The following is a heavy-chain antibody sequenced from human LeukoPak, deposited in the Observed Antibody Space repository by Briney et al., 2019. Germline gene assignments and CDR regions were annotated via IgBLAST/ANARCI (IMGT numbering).Heavy chain of an antibody. D-gene: IGHD2-2*01. Sequence: SETLSLTCTVSGGSISSYYWSWIRQPPGKGLEWIGYIYYSGSTNYNPSLKSRVTISVDTSKNQFSLKLSSVTAADTAVYYCARDSPAAKRGHAFDIWGQGTMVTVSS. CDR2: IYYSGST. J-gene: IGHJ3*02. CDR1: GGSISSYY. CDR3: ARDSPAAKRGHAFDI. V-gene: IGHV4-59*01.